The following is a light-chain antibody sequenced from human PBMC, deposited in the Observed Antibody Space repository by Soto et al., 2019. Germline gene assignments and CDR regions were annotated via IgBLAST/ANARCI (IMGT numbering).Light chain of an antibody. CDR2: RNS. V-gene: IGLV1-47*01. J-gene: IGLJ2*01. CDR1: SSNIGTNY. Sequence: QAVVTQPPSASGTPGQRVTISCSGGSSNIGTNYVYWYNQLPGTAPKLLLYRNSQRPSGVPDRFSASKSGTSASLAISGLRAEDEADYYCAAWDVSLRGVVFGGGTKLTVL. CDR3: AAWDVSLRGVV.